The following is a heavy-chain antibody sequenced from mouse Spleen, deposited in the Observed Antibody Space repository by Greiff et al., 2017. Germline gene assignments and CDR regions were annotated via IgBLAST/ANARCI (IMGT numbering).Heavy chain of an antibody. CDR1: GYTFTSYW. J-gene: IGHJ3*01. D-gene: IGHD2-3*01. CDR2: INPSNGRT. V-gene: IGHV1S81*02. CDR3: ARSSDGYYFLFAY. Sequence: QVQLQQPGAELVKPGASVKLSCKASGYTFTSYWMHWVKQRPGQGLEWIGEINPSNGRTNYNEKFKSKATLTVDKSSSTAYMQLSSLTSEDSAVYYCARSSDGYYFLFAYWGQGTLVTVSA.